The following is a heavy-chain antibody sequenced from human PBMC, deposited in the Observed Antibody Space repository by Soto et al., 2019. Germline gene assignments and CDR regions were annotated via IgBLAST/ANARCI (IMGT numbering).Heavy chain of an antibody. V-gene: IGHV4-34*01. CDR1: GGSFSGYY. CDR2: INHSGST. Sequence: QVQLQQWGAGLLKPSETLSLTCAVYGGSFSGYYWSWIRQPPGKGLEWIGEINHSGSTNYNPSLKSRVTIAVDTSKNQLSLKLSSVTAADTAVYYCARVRLGVGRCFDYWGQGTLVTVSS. J-gene: IGHJ4*02. CDR3: ARVRLGVGRCFDY. D-gene: IGHD1-26*01.